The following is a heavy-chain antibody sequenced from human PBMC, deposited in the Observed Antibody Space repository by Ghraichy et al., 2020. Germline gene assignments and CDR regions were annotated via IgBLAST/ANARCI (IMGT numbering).Heavy chain of an antibody. CDR1: GFSFGAYN. D-gene: IGHD6-19*01. CDR3: TTGLRTIAVSGDGY. CDR2: IKSKPDGGTT. J-gene: IGHJ4*02. Sequence: GGSLRLSCAASGFSFGAYNLHWVRQAPGKGLEWVGRIKSKPDGGTTDYAAPVKGRFTISRDDSKNTVYLQMNSLKTEDTAMYYCTTGLRTIAVSGDGYWGQGTLVTVSS. V-gene: IGHV3-15*01.